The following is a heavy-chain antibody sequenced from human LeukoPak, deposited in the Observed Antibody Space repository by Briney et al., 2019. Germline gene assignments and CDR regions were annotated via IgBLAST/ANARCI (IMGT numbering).Heavy chain of an antibody. CDR1: GYTFTSYD. CDR3: ARMEYDILTGYSNWFDT. D-gene: IGHD3-9*01. J-gene: IGHJ5*02. V-gene: IGHV1-8*01. CDR2: MNPNSGNT. Sequence: ASVKVSCKASGYTFTSYDINWVRQATGQGLEWMGWMNPNSGNTGYAQKFQGRVTMTTDTSTSTAYMELRRLRSDDTAVYYCARMEYDILTGYSNWFDTWGQGTLVTVSS.